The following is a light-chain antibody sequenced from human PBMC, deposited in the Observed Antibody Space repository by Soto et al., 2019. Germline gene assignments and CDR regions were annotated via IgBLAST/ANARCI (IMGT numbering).Light chain of an antibody. CDR1: QSVSSSH. CDR2: AAS. V-gene: IGKV3-20*01. J-gene: IGKJ1*01. Sequence: EIVLTQSPDTLSLSPGERATLSCRASQSVSSSHLAWYQHKPGQAPRLLIYAASSRTSGTPDRFSGSGSGTDYTLTISRLEPEDFAVYYCQHYGSSRTFGQGTKVDIK. CDR3: QHYGSSRT.